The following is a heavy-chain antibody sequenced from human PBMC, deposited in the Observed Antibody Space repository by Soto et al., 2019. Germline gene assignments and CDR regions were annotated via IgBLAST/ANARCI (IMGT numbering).Heavy chain of an antibody. CDR2: INHSGST. D-gene: IGHD3-3*01. CDR1: GGSFSGYY. V-gene: IGHV4-34*01. J-gene: IGHJ5*02. Sequence: SETLSLTCAVYGGSFSGYYWSWIRQPPGKGLEWIGEINHSGSTNYNPSLKSRVTISVDTSKNQFSLKLSSVTAADTAVYYCARGRGNVLRFLEWLQPGWFDPWGQGTLVTV. CDR3: ARGRGNVLRFLEWLQPGWFDP.